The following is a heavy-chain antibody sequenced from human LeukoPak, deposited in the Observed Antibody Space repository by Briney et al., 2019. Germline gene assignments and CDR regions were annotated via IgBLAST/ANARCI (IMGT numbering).Heavy chain of an antibody. V-gene: IGHV3-7*01. D-gene: IGHD3-10*01. CDR2: IKQDGSEK. CDR3: ARVQPYGSGSYYFDY. Sequence: PGGSLRLSCAASGFTFSSYWMSWVRQAPGKGLEWVANIKQDGSEKYYVDSVKGRFTISRDNAKNSLYLQMNSLRAEDTAVYYCARVQPYGSGSYYFDYWGQGTLVTVSS. CDR1: GFTFSSYW. J-gene: IGHJ4*02.